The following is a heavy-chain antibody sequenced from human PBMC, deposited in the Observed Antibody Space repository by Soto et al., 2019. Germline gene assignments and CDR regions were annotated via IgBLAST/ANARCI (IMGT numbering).Heavy chain of an antibody. CDR1: GYTFTAYY. V-gene: IGHV1-2*02. Sequence: ASVKVSCKASGYTFTAYYMNWVRQAPGQGLEWMGWINPASGDTKYNQKFQGRVTVTRDASISTVYMEVSRLTSDDTAIYYCARDRTMDVWGQGSAVTVS. CDR3: ARDRTMDV. J-gene: IGHJ6*02. CDR2: INPASGDT.